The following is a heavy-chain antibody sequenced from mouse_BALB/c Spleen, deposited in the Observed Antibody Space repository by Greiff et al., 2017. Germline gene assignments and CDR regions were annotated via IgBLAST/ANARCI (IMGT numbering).Heavy chain of an antibody. Sequence: DVKLQESGPDLVKPSQSLSLTCTVTGYSITSGYSWHWIRQFPGNKLEWMGYIHYSGSTNYNPSLKSRFSITRDTSKNQFFLQLNSVTTEDTATYYCAREGYYGSSYWYFDVWGAGTTVTVSS. CDR3: AREGYYGSSYWYFDV. V-gene: IGHV3-1*02. CDR2: IHYSGST. D-gene: IGHD1-1*01. J-gene: IGHJ1*01. CDR1: GYSITSGYS.